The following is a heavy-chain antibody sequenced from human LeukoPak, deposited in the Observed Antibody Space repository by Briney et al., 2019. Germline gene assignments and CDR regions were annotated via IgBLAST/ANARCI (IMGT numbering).Heavy chain of an antibody. CDR3: ARYASSSTSHIDY. J-gene: IGHJ4*02. CDR1: GFSISSGHY. V-gene: IGHV4-38-2*02. D-gene: IGHD2-2*01. CDR2: PYYSGGT. Sequence: SETLSLTCSVSGFSISSGHYWVWFRTPPGKGLEWIGSPYYSGGTYYNPSLKSRVTISVDYSKNQFSLKLSSVTAADTAVYYCARYASSSTSHIDYWGQGTLVTVSS.